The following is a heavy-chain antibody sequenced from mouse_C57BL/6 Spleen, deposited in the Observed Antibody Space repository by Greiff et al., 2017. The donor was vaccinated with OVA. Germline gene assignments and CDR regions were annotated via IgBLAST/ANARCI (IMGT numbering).Heavy chain of an antibody. CDR3: ARFSDPSYDGYYFAY. J-gene: IGHJ3*01. V-gene: IGHV7-3*01. Sequence: EVQLVASGGGLVQPGGSLSLSCAASGFTFTDYYMSWVRQPPGKALEWLGFIRNKANGYTTEYSASVKGRFTISRDNSQSILYLQMNALRAEDNATYYCARFSDPSYDGYYFAYWGQGTLVTVSA. D-gene: IGHD2-3*01. CDR1: GFTFTDYY. CDR2: IRNKANGYTT.